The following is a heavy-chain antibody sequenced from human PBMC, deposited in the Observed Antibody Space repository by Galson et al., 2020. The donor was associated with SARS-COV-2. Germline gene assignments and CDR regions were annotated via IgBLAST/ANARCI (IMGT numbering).Heavy chain of an antibody. J-gene: IGHJ4*02. D-gene: IGHD1-1*01. CDR2: ISPSSDYT. V-gene: IGHV3-11*03. CDR3: AGSHKNFWYNFDN. CDR1: GLIFSDYY. Sequence: KIGESLQISCTASGLIFSDYYMTWIRQAPGKGLEWLSYISPSSDYTNYADSVRGRFTISRDNTKTSLFLHMDSLRAEDTAVDYCAGSHKNFWYNFDNWGQGALVTVSS.